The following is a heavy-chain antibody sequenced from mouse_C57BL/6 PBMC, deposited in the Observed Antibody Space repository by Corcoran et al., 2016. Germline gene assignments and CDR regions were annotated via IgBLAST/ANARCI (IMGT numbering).Heavy chain of an antibody. Sequence: QIQLVQSGPELKKPGETVKISCKASGYTFTTYGMSWVKQAPGKGLKWMGWINTYSGVPTYADDFTGRFAFSLETSASTAYLQINNLKNEDTATYFCARYDYDAWFAYWGQGTLVTVSA. J-gene: IGHJ3*01. D-gene: IGHD2-4*01. CDR2: INTYSGVP. V-gene: IGHV9-3*01. CDR1: GYTFTTYG. CDR3: ARYDYDAWFAY.